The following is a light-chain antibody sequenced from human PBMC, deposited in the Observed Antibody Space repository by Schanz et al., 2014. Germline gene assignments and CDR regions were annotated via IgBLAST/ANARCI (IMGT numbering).Light chain of an antibody. J-gene: IGLJ3*02. CDR1: YSDVGSYNL. Sequence: QSALTQPASVSGSPGQSITISCTGTYSDVGSYNLVSWYQQHPGKAPKLLIYEGSKRPSGVSNRISGSKSGNTASLTISGVQAEDEADYYCCSYAGSSTWVFGGGTKLTVL. CDR3: CSYAGSSTWV. V-gene: IGLV2-23*01. CDR2: EGS.